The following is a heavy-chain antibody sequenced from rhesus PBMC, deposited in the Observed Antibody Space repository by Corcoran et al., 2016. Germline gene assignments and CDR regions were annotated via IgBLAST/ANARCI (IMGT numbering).Heavy chain of an antibody. V-gene: IGHV3S42*01. Sequence: EVQLVESGGGLAKPGGSLRLSCAASGFTFSRYWMHWFRHTPGKGLEWISAINSGGGSTYNAESVKGRFTISRDNEKNTLSLQMNSLRAEDTAVYYCAKEAVRAFDYWGQGVLVTVSS. CDR3: AKEAVRAFDY. J-gene: IGHJ4*01. CDR2: INSGGGST. CDR1: GFTFSRYW. D-gene: IGHD4-23*01.